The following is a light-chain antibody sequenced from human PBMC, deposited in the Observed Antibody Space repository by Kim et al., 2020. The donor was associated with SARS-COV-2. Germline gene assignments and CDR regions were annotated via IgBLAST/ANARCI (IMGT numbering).Light chain of an antibody. J-gene: IGKJ1*01. V-gene: IGKV1-5*01. Sequence: DIKMTQSPSTLSASVGDRVTITCRASQSISSWLAWYQQKPGKAPKLLIYDASSLESGVPSRFSGSGSGTEFTLTISSLQPDDFATYYCQQYNSQWTFGQGTKVDIK. CDR2: DAS. CDR3: QQYNSQWT. CDR1: QSISSW.